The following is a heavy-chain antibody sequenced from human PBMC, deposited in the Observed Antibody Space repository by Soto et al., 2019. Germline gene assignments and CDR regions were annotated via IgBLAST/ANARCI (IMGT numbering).Heavy chain of an antibody. D-gene: IGHD2-8*02. CDR2: MNQHGSDI. CDR3: ATDTYCPATCYRGHGN. J-gene: IGHJ4*02. V-gene: IGHV3-7*03. CDR1: GFTFSRYW. Sequence: EVQLVESGGDLVQPGGSLRLSCAASGFTFSRYWIAWVRPSPGKGLEWVASMNQHGSDIQYVDYVRGRFTISRDNARNLLYLQMNNLRDEDTAIYYCATDTYCPATCYRGHGNWGQGTLVTVSS.